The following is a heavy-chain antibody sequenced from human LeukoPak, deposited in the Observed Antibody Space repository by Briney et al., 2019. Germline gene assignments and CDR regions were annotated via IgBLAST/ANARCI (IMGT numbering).Heavy chain of an antibody. Sequence: PGGSLRLSCAASGFTFSSYAMSWVRQAPGKGLEWVSAISGSGGSTYYADSVKGRFTISRDNSKNTLYLQMNSLRAEDTAVYYCARLTQRRHDAFDIWGQGTMVTVSS. J-gene: IGHJ3*02. CDR3: ARLTQRRHDAFDI. V-gene: IGHV3-23*01. CDR2: ISGSGGST. D-gene: IGHD1-14*01. CDR1: GFTFSSYA.